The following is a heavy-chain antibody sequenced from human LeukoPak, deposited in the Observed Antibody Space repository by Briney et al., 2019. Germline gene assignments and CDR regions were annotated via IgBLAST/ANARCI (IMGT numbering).Heavy chain of an antibody. Sequence: GGSLRLSCAASGFTLSAYYMSWIRQAPGKGLEWVSYVSSGGSTIHYADSVKGRFTISRDNAKNSLYLEMNSLRVEDTAVYYCARDQWELRQSTFDIRGQGTVVTVSS. V-gene: IGHV3-11*01. CDR3: ARDQWELRQSTFDI. CDR1: GFTLSAYY. J-gene: IGHJ3*02. D-gene: IGHD1-26*01. CDR2: VSSGGSTI.